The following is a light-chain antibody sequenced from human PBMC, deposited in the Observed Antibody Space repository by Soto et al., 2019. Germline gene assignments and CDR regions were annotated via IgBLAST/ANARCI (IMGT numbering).Light chain of an antibody. V-gene: IGKV3-15*01. CDR2: GAS. Sequence: EILLTQSPSTLAVSPGERATLSCGASQSVSSNLAWYQQKPGQAPRLLIYGASTRTTGIPARFSGSGSGTEFTLTISSLQSEDFEVYYCQQYNNWPGTFGQGTKVDIK. J-gene: IGKJ1*01. CDR1: QSVSSN. CDR3: QQYNNWPGT.